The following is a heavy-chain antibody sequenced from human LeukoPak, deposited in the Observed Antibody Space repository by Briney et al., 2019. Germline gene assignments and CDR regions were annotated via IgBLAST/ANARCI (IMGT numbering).Heavy chain of an antibody. CDR3: LFSTSGGY. J-gene: IGHJ4*02. Sequence: GASVKVSCKASGFTFSSSAVQWVRQPRGQRLEWIGWIVVGSGNTNYAQKFQGRVTITADESTSTAYMELSSLRSEDTAVYYCLFSTSGGYWGQGTLVTVSS. CDR1: GFTFSSSA. D-gene: IGHD2-2*01. V-gene: IGHV1-58*01. CDR2: IVVGSGNT.